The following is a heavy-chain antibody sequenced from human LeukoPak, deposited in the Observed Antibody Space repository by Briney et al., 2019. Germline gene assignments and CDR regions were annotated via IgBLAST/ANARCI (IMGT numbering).Heavy chain of an antibody. CDR2: ISSSGSTI. Sequence: PGGSLRLSCAASGFTFSSYEMNWVRQAPEKGLEWVSYISSSGSTIYYADSVKGRFTISRDNAKNSLYLQMNSLRAEDTAVYYCARGDGYNTDLDYWGQGTLVTVSS. V-gene: IGHV3-48*03. J-gene: IGHJ4*02. D-gene: IGHD5-24*01. CDR3: ARGDGYNTDLDY. CDR1: GFTFSSYE.